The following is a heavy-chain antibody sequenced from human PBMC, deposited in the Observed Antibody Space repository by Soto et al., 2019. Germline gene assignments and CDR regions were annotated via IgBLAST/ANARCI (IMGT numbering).Heavy chain of an antibody. J-gene: IGHJ4*02. CDR2: INPDGSAT. V-gene: IGHV3-74*01. D-gene: IGHD5-18*01. CDR3: GRGGSDSPMAPGY. Sequence: LRLSCAASGFTFSSYWMHWVRQAPGKGLVWVSRINPDGSATNYADSVKGRFTISRDNAKNTLYLQMNSLRAEDTAVFYRGRGGSDSPMAPGYWGQGTLVTVSS. CDR1: GFTFSSYW.